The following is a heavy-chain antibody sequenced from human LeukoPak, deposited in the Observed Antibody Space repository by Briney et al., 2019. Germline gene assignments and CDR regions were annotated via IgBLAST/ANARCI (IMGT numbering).Heavy chain of an antibody. CDR1: GYTFNNYG. D-gene: IGHD3-9*01. CDR3: AKDWHILTGRNCFDP. Sequence: GASVKVSCKASGYTFNNYGISWVRQAPGQGLEWVGWVTSYNGDTNYALRFQGRVTMSTDTSTSTAYMELRSLRFDDTAIYYCAKDWHILTGRNCFDPWGQGTLVTVSS. V-gene: IGHV1-18*01. J-gene: IGHJ5*02. CDR2: VTSYNGDT.